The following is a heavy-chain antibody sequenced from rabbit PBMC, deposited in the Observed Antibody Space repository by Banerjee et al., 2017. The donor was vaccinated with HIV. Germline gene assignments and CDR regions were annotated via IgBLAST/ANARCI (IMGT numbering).Heavy chain of an antibody. CDR2: IVTGSSGST. CDR1: GFSFSNSYW. D-gene: IGHD4-1*01. Sequence: QSLEESGGDLVKPEGSLTLTCTASGFSFSNSYWMCWVRQAPGKGLELIACIVTGSSGSTYYASWAKGRFTISKTSSTTVTLQMTSLTAADTATYFCARDLAGVIGWNFNLWGPGTLVTVS. J-gene: IGHJ4*01. CDR3: ARDLAGVIGWNFNL. V-gene: IGHV1S40*01.